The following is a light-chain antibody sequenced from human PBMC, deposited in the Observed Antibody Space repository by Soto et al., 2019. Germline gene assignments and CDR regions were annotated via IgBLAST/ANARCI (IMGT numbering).Light chain of an antibody. CDR1: SSDVGDYNY. J-gene: IGLJ2*01. Sequence: QSALTKPASVSGSPGQSITISCTGTSSDVGDYNYVSWYQHHPGKAPRLLIYEVINRPSGVSNRFSGSKSGNTASLTISGLQTEDEADYYCSSYSSSSTLVVCVVGTKLTVL. V-gene: IGLV2-14*01. CDR3: SSYSSSSTLVV. CDR2: EVI.